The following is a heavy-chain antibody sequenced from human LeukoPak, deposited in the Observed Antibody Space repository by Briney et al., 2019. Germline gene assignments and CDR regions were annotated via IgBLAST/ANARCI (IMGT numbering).Heavy chain of an antibody. CDR1: GGSFSGYY. J-gene: IGHJ4*02. Sequence: SGTLSLTCAVYGGSFSGYYWSWIRQPPGKGLEWIGEINHSGSTNYNPSLKSRVTISVDTSKNQFSLKLSSVTAADTAVYYCARSPRVLRYFDWFGRPFDYWGQGTLVTVSS. CDR3: ARSPRVLRYFDWFGRPFDY. V-gene: IGHV4-34*01. D-gene: IGHD3-9*01. CDR2: INHSGST.